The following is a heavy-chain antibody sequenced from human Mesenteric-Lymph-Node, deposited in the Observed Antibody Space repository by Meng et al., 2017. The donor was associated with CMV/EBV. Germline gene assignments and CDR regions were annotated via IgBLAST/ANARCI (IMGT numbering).Heavy chain of an antibody. CDR2: IDSDGSST. J-gene: IGHJ4*02. CDR1: GLTFSSHW. Sequence: LSCAASGLTFSSHWMNWVRQAPGKGLVWVSRIDSDGSSTTYADSVKGRSTISRDNAKNTLYLQMNSLRVEDTAVYYCAPFYTPGDYWGQGTLVTVSS. V-gene: IGHV3-74*01. CDR3: APFYTPGDY.